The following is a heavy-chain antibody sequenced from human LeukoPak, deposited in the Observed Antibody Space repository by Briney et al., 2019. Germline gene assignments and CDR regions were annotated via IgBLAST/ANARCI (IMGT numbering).Heavy chain of an antibody. CDR2: ISGDSSGT. J-gene: IGHJ4*02. CDR3: AKGGGITRPYFDY. V-gene: IGHV3-23*01. CDR1: GFTFRSYV. Sequence: GGSLRLSCAASGFTFRSYVMSWVRQAPGKGLEWVSAISGDSSGTYYADSVEGRFTISRDNSKNTLHLQMNSLRAEDTAVYYCAKGGGITRPYFDYWGQGTLVTVSS. D-gene: IGHD3-16*01.